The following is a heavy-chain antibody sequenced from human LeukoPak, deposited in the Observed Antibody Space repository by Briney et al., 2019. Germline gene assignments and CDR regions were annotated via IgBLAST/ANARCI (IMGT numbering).Heavy chain of an antibody. V-gene: IGHV1-18*01. CDR2: ISAYNGNT. D-gene: IGHD5-18*01. Sequence: ASVKVSCKASGYTFTRYGISWVRQAPGQGLEWMGWISAYNGNTNYAQKLQGRVTMTTATSTSTAYMELRSLRSDDTAVYYCARDRVFVDTAMVSPIQYFDYWGQGTLVTVSS. CDR1: GYTFTRYG. J-gene: IGHJ4*02. CDR3: ARDRVFVDTAMVSPIQYFDY.